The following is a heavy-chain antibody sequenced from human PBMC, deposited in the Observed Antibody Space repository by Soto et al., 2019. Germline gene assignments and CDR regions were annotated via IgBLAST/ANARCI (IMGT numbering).Heavy chain of an antibody. CDR3: AKDRGSGSYAANYYYYGMDV. V-gene: IGHV3-30*18. J-gene: IGHJ6*02. D-gene: IGHD3-10*01. CDR2: ISYDGSNK. Sequence: GGSLRLSCAASGFTFSSYGMHWVRQAPGKGLERVAVISYDGSNKYYADSVKGRFTISRDNSKNTPYLQMNSLRAEDTALYYCAKDRGSGSYAANYYYYGMDVWGQGTTVTVSS. CDR1: GFTFSSYG.